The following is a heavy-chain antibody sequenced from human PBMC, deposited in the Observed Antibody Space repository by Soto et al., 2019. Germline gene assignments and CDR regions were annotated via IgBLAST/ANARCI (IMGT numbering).Heavy chain of an antibody. J-gene: IGHJ6*02. CDR2: IYYRGST. CDR3: ARIVVPAARGDYYYYYGMDV. D-gene: IGHD2-2*01. Sequence: SETLSLTCTVSGGSISSSSYYWGWIRQPPGKGLEWIGSIYYRGSTYYNPSLKSRVTISVDTSKNQFSLKLSSVTAADTAVYYCARIVVPAARGDYYYYYGMDVWGQGTTVTVSS. V-gene: IGHV4-39*01. CDR1: GGSISSSSYY.